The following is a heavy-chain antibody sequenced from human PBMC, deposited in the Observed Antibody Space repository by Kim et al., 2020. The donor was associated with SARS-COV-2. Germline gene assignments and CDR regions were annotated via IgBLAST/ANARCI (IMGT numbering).Heavy chain of an antibody. CDR1: GGSISTDGVYY. CDR2: IHYSGSI. CDR3: ARGGDQYKLGNY. V-gene: IGHV4-31*03. Sequence: SETPSLTCTVSGGSISTDGVYYWTWIRQYPGKGLEWIGSIHYSGSIFYNPSLQSRISISSDASANQFSLKFSSVTAADTAVYYCARGGDQYKLGNYWGQGTLVTVSS. J-gene: IGHJ4*02. D-gene: IGHD1-1*01.